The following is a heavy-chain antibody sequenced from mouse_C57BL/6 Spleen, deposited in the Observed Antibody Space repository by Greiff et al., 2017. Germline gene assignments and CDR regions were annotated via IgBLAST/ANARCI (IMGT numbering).Heavy chain of an antibody. CDR2: ISSGGSYT. CDR3: ARLYYYGSSLAYYAMDY. D-gene: IGHD1-1*01. J-gene: IGHJ4*01. V-gene: IGHV5-6*01. Sequence: EVKLVESGGDLVKPGGSLKLSCAASGFTFSSYGMSWVRQTPDKRLEWVATISSGGSYTYYPDSVKGRFTISRDNAKNTLYLQMSSLKSEDTAMYYCARLYYYGSSLAYYAMDYWGQGTSVTVSS. CDR1: GFTFSSYG.